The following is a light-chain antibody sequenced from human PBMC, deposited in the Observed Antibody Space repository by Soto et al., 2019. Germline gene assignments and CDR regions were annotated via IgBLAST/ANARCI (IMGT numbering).Light chain of an antibody. CDR3: QQSYSTPPT. CDR1: QSISSY. CDR2: AAS. V-gene: IGKV1-39*01. J-gene: IGKJ2*01. Sequence: DIQMTQSPSSLSASVGDRVTITCRASQSISSYLNWYQQKPGKAPKLLIYAASSLQSGVPSRFSGSGSGRDFTLTISSLQPEDFATYYCQQSYSTPPTFGQGTNLEIK.